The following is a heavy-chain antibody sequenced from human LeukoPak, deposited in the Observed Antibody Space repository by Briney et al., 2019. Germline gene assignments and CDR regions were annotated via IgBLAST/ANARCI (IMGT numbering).Heavy chain of an antibody. CDR2: FYYSGST. Sequence: SETLSLTCTVSGGSISSSTYYWGWIRQPPGKGLEWIGSFYYSGSTYYNASLKSRVTISVDTSKNQFSLKLSSVTAADTAVYYCTTTTRGWYGVGDYWGQGTLVTVSS. V-gene: IGHV4-39*01. D-gene: IGHD6-19*01. CDR1: GGSISSSTYY. J-gene: IGHJ4*02. CDR3: TTTTRGWYGVGDY.